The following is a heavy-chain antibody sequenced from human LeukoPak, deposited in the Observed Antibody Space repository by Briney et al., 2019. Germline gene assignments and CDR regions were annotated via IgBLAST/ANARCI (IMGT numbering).Heavy chain of an antibody. J-gene: IGHJ6*02. V-gene: IGHV3-23*01. D-gene: IGHD6-19*01. Sequence: GGSLRLSCAASGFTFTSYAMIWVRQAPGKGLEWVSAYSGSGGRTYYTSSVQGRFTISRDNSKDTLYVEMNSLIAGDTAVYYCPNQPGLYDNGWSTTYHFFGLDVWGQGTTVIVSS. CDR1: GFTFTSYA. CDR2: YSGSGGRT. CDR3: PNQPGLYDNGWSTTYHFFGLDV.